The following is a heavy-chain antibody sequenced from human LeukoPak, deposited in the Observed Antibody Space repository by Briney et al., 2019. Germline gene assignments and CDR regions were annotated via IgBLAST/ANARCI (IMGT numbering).Heavy chain of an antibody. CDR1: GFSLSNYW. J-gene: IGHJ4*02. CDR3: AKRQGGGIQLWFFDY. CDR2: ISGSGGST. V-gene: IGHV3-23*01. Sequence: HPGGSLRLSCAASGFSLSNYWMNWVRQAPGKGLEWVSAISGSGGSTYYADSVKGRFTISRDNSKNTLYLQMNSLRAEDTAVYYCAKRQGGGIQLWFFDYWGQGTLVTVSS. D-gene: IGHD5-18*01.